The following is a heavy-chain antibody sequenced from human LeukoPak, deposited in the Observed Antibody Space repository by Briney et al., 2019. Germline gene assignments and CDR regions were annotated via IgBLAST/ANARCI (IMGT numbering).Heavy chain of an antibody. CDR1: GGSISSSSYY. Sequence: SETLSLTCTVSGGSISSSSYYWGWIRQPPGKGLEWIGSICYSGSTYYNPSLKSRVTISVDTSKNQFSLKLSSVTAADTAAYYCARHERDTYYYDSSGYYKWGYFDYWGQGTLVTVSS. V-gene: IGHV4-39*01. D-gene: IGHD3-22*01. CDR3: ARHERDTYYYDSSGYYKWGYFDY. J-gene: IGHJ4*02. CDR2: ICYSGST.